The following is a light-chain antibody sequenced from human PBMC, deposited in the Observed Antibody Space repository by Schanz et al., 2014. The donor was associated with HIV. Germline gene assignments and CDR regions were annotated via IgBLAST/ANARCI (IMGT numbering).Light chain of an antibody. CDR2: NTN. CDR3: LLSFTRSRPGV. J-gene: IGLJ3*02. V-gene: IGLV7-46*01. CDR1: TGSVTSGHF. Sequence: QAVVTQEPSLTVSPGGAVTLTCGFTTGSVTSGHFPFWLQQRPGQAPRALIFNTNKKHSWTPARFSGSLLGDKAALTLSGAQPEDEAEYSCLLSFTRSRPGVFGGGTKLPVL.